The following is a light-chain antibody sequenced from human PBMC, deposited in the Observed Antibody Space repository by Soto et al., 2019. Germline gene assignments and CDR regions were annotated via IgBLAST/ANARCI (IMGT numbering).Light chain of an antibody. CDR1: QSISSW. V-gene: IGKV1-5*03. Sequence: DIQMTQSPSTLSASVGDRVTITCRASQSISSWLAWYQQKPGKAPNLMIYEASSLESGVPSRFSGSGSGTEFTLTISSLQPDDFGTYYYQQYKSYFRTFGQGTKVEIK. CDR2: EAS. CDR3: QQYKSYFRT. J-gene: IGKJ1*01.